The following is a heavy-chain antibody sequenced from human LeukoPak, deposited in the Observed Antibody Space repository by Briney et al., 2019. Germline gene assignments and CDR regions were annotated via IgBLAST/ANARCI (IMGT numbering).Heavy chain of an antibody. D-gene: IGHD3-9*01. CDR3: ARGRDILTGYYTYYFDY. CDR2: IYPGDSDT. V-gene: IGHV5-51*01. J-gene: IGHJ4*02. CDR1: GYSFTSYW. Sequence: GESLKISCKGSGYSFTSYWFGWVRQMPGKGLEWMGIIYPGDSDTRYSPSFQGQVTIPADKSISTAYLQWSSLKASDTAMYYCARGRDILTGYYTYYFDYWGQGTLVTVSS.